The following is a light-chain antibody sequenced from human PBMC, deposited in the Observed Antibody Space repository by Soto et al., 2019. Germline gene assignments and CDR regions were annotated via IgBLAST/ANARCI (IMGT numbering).Light chain of an antibody. V-gene: IGKV1-5*01. CDR2: DAS. CDR3: QQYNSYSIT. CDR1: QSISSR. J-gene: IGKJ5*01. Sequence: IHITQTPSTPSASVGASVTITRRASQSISSRLAWYQQKPGKAPRLLIYDASSLESGVPARFSGSGSGTEFTLTISSLQPEDFATYYCQQYNSYSITFGQGTRLEIK.